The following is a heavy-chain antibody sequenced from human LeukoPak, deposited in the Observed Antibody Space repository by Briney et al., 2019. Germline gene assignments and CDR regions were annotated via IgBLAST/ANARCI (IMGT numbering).Heavy chain of an antibody. Sequence: SETPSLTCTVSGGSISSSSYYWGWIRQPPGKGLEWIGSIYYSGSTYYNPSLKSRVTISVDTSKNQFSLKLSSVTAADTAVYYCARQRTMVRGVIIWGYYYYGMDVWGQGTTVTVSS. CDR2: IYYSGST. CDR3: ARQRTMVRGVIIWGYYYYGMDV. D-gene: IGHD3-10*01. V-gene: IGHV4-39*01. J-gene: IGHJ6*02. CDR1: GGSISSSSYY.